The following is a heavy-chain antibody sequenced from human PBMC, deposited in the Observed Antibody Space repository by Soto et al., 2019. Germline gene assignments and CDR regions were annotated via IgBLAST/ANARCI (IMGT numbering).Heavy chain of an antibody. Sequence: SETLSLTCAVSGGSVSSGVFSWNWIRQPPGQGLEWIGYISHGGSPHYTPSLRSRVSISVDRSTNVISLNLTSMTPADTAAYFCARGHYYYAWTSGAKGPRSPSP. CDR1: GGSVSSGVFS. J-gene: IGHJ6*03. V-gene: IGHV4-30-2*01. CDR3: ARGHYYYAWTS. CDR2: ISHGGSP.